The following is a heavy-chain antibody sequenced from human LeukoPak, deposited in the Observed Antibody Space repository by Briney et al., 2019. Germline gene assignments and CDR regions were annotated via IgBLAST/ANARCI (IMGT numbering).Heavy chain of an antibody. V-gene: IGHV1-24*01. CDR2: FDPEDGET. J-gene: IGHJ4*02. CDR1: GYTLTELS. CDR3: ARWTTTFLDY. Sequence: ATVSVSCKVSGYTLTELSMHWVRQAPGKGREGMGGFDPEDGETIYAQKFQGRVTMTEDTSTDTAYMELSSLRSEDTAVYYCARWTTTFLDYWGQGTLVTVSS. D-gene: IGHD5-24*01.